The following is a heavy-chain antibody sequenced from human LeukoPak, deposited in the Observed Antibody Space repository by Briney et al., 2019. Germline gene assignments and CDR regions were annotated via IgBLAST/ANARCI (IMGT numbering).Heavy chain of an antibody. J-gene: IGHJ6*02. CDR2: IWYDGSNK. CDR3: ARDGTYGSGSYYLTSYYYYYGMDV. Sequence: PGGSLRLSCAASGFTFSSYGMHWVRQAPGKGLEWAAVIWYDGSNKYYADSVKGRFTISRDNSKNTLYLQMNSLRDEDTAVYYCARDGTYGSGSYYLTSYYYYYGMDVWGQGTTVTVSS. V-gene: IGHV3-33*01. CDR1: GFTFSSYG. D-gene: IGHD3-10*01.